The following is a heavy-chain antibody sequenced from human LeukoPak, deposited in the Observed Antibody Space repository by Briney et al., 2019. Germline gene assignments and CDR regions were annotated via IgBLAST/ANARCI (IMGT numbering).Heavy chain of an antibody. CDR2: IKPDGSER. J-gene: IGHJ4*02. V-gene: IGHV3-7*01. CDR3: ARERWTASGYYFDY. D-gene: IGHD6-13*01. Sequence: GGSLRLSCAASGVSFSGHWMSWVRQAPGKGLEWLANIKPDGSERRYVDSVKGRFTISRDDDKNSVYLEMNRLRVEDMAVYYCARERWTASGYYFDYWGQGTLVTVSS. CDR1: GVSFSGHW.